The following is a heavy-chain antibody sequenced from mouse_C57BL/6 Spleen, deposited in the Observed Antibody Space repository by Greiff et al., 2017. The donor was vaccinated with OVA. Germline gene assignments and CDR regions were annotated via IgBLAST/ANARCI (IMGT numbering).Heavy chain of an antibody. CDR3: ARHGTTVNYAMDY. CDR2: IWSDGST. J-gene: IGHJ4*01. D-gene: IGHD1-1*01. Sequence: VQRVESGPGLVAPSQSLSITCTVSGFSLTSYGVHWVRQPPGKGLEWLVVIWSDGSTTYNSALKSRLSISKDNSKSQVFLKMNSLQTDDTAMYYCARHGTTVNYAMDYWGQGTSVTVSS. CDR1: GFSLTSYG. V-gene: IGHV2-6-1*01.